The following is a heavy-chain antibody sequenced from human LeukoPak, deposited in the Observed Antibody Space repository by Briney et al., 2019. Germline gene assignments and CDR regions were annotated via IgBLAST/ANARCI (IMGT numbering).Heavy chain of an antibody. D-gene: IGHD3-22*01. CDR2: IKSRADGVTT. V-gene: IGHV3-15*01. CDR3: TTPVHYSDSRFDF. J-gene: IGHJ4*02. CDR1: RLPFSIAW. Sequence: GGSLRLSCAGSRLPFSIAWMTWVRQAPGKGLEWVGRIKSRADGVTTDYAAPVKGRFAISRDDSKSTVYLQMNSLRTEDTAVYYCTTPVHYSDSRFDFWGQGTLVTVSS.